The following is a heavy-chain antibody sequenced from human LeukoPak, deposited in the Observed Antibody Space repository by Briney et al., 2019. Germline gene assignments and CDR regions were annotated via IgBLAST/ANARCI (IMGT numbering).Heavy chain of an antibody. J-gene: IGHJ4*02. CDR1: GGSISSYY. Sequence: SETLSLTCTVSGGSISSYYWSWIRQPAGKGLEWIGRIYTSGSTNYNPSLKSRVTMSVDTYKNQFSLKLSSVTAADTAVYYCAREPGYCSSTSCYAVRGVDYWGQGTLVTVSS. V-gene: IGHV4-4*07. CDR3: AREPGYCSSTSCYAVRGVDY. CDR2: IYTSGST. D-gene: IGHD2-2*03.